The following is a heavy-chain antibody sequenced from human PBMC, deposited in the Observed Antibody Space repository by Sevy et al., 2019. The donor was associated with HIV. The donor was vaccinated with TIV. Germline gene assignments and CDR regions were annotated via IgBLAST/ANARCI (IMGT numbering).Heavy chain of an antibody. V-gene: IGHV4-59*01. Sequence: SETLSLTCSVSGGSMTNYYRTWIRQPPGKGLEWIGYIYYSGNTNYNPSLKSRVTISVDTTKNQFSLNLNSVTAADTAIYYCVRGQFYYDSSGHYYWGRGTLVTVSS. D-gene: IGHD3-22*01. CDR3: VRGQFYYDSSGHYY. CDR1: GGSMTNYY. CDR2: IYYSGNT. J-gene: IGHJ4*02.